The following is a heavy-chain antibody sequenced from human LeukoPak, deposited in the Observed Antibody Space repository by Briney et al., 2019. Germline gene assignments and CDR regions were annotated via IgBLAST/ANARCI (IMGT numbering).Heavy chain of an antibody. V-gene: IGHV1-69*05. J-gene: IGHJ5*02. Sequence: EASVEVSCKASGGTFSSYAISWVRQAPGQGLEWMGGIIPIFGTANYAQKFQGRVTITTDESTSTAYMELSSLRSEDTAVYYCARGYGSGSYWWFDPWGQGTLVTVSS. D-gene: IGHD3-10*01. CDR2: IIPIFGTA. CDR1: GGTFSSYA. CDR3: ARGYGSGSYWWFDP.